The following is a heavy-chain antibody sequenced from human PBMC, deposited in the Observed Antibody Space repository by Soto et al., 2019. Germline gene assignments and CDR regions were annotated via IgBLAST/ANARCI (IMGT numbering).Heavy chain of an antibody. V-gene: IGHV3-11*06. CDR2: ISSSSSYT. J-gene: IGHJ6*02. Sequence: GGSLRLSCAASGFTFSYYYMSWIRQSPGKGLEWVSYISSSSSYTNYADSVKGRLTISRDNAKNSLYLQMNSLRAEDTAVYYCAREGGYCSGGSCYPWGYYYYGMDVWGQGTTVTVSS. CDR3: AREGGYCSGGSCYPWGYYYYGMDV. CDR1: GFTFSYYY. D-gene: IGHD2-15*01.